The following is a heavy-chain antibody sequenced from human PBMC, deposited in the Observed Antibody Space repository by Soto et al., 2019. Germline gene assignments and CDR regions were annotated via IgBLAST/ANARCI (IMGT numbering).Heavy chain of an antibody. V-gene: IGHV1-69*13. CDR2: IIPIFGTA. CDR3: ATYYYDSSGYHQIDYYYGMDV. J-gene: IGHJ6*02. Sequence: SVKVSCKASGGTFSSYAISWVRQAPGQGLEWMGGIIPIFGTANYAQKFQGRVTITADESTSTAYMELSSLRSEDTAVYYCATYYYDSSGYHQIDYYYGMDVWGQGTTVTVSS. CDR1: GGTFSSYA. D-gene: IGHD3-22*01.